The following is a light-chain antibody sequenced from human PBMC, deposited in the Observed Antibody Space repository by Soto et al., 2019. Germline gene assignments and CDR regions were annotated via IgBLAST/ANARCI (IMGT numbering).Light chain of an antibody. CDR2: GAS. CDR1: QTVSRN. V-gene: IGKV3-11*01. J-gene: IGKJ5*01. CDR3: QQRSTWPPIT. Sequence: EVVMTQSPATLSVSPGERATLSCRASQTVSRNLAWYQQKPGQAPRLLIYGASSRAAGIPARFSGSGSGTDFTLTISSLEPEDFAVYYCQQRSTWPPITFGQGTRLEIK.